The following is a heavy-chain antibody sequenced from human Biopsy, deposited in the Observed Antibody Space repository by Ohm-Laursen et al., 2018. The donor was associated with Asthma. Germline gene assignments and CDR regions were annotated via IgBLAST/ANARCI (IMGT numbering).Heavy chain of an antibody. CDR1: GFTFSNYG. CDR3: AKDVFPGWELRRGPDY. J-gene: IGHJ4*02. Sequence: SLRLSCSASGFTFSNYGMHWVRQAPGKGLDWVAVISFDGSNKNYTDSVKGRFTISRNNSRNTLHMQMNSLRAEDTAVYYCAKDVFPGWELRRGPDYWGQGTLVTVSS. V-gene: IGHV3-30*18. D-gene: IGHD1-26*01. CDR2: ISFDGSNK.